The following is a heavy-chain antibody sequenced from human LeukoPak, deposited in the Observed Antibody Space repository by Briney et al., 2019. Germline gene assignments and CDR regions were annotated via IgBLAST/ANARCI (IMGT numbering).Heavy chain of an antibody. CDR1: GGSISSHY. J-gene: IGHJ5*02. CDR2: IYYSGST. CDR3: ATSYYDILTGYYRHWFDP. Sequence: SETLSLTCTVSGGSISSHYCSWIRQPPGKGLEWIGYIYYSGSTNYNPSLKSRVTISVDTSKNQFSLKLSSVTAADTAVYYCATSYYDILTGYYRHWFDPWGQGTLVTVSS. D-gene: IGHD3-9*01. V-gene: IGHV4-59*11.